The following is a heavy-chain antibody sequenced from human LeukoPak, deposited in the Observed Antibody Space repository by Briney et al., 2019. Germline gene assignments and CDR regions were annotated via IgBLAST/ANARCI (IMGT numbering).Heavy chain of an antibody. V-gene: IGHV3-33*08. CDR3: ARNHSSSWYYYYYYMDV. CDR2: IRYDGSNK. CDR1: GFTFSSYS. D-gene: IGHD6-13*01. Sequence: GGSLRLSCAASGFTFSSYSMNWVRQAPGKGLEWVAFIRYDGSNKFYPDSVKGRFTISRDNAKNSLYLQMNSLRAEDTALYYCARNHSSSWYYYYYYMDVWGKGTTVTVSS. J-gene: IGHJ6*03.